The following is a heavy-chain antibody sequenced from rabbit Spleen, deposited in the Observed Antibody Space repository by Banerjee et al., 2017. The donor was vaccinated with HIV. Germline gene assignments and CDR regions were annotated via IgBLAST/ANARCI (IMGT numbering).Heavy chain of an antibody. CDR1: GFSFSSSDY. CDR2: IYTADGDT. D-gene: IGHD6-1*01. CDR3: SRSTYGYDDYADLYYAAMDL. Sequence: QSLEESGGDLVKPGASLTLTCTASGFSFSSSDYMCWVRQAPGKGPEWIGCIYTADGDTFYANWAKGRFTISKTSSTTVTLQMTSLTVADTATYFCSRSTYGYDDYADLYYAAMDLWGPGTLVTVS. J-gene: IGHJ6*01. V-gene: IGHV1S40*01.